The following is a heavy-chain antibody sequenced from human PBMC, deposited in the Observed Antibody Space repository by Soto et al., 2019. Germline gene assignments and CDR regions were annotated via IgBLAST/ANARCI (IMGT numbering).Heavy chain of an antibody. D-gene: IGHD3-10*01. CDR2: ISSGSKTI. CDR3: ACDRHYYSSDW. V-gene: IGHV3-48*04. Sequence: GGSLRLSCAASGFTFSGYSVNWVRQAPGKGLEWVSYISSGSKTIYYADSVKGRFTVSRDNAKNSLYLEMNSLRAEDTAVYYCACDRHYYSSDWWGQGTPVTVSS. CDR1: GFTFSGYS. J-gene: IGHJ4*02.